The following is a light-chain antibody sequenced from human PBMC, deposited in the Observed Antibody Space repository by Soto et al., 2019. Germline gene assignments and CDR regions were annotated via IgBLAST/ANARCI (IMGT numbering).Light chain of an antibody. CDR3: QSYDSSLV. J-gene: IGLJ2*01. CDR1: TSNIGAGYD. V-gene: IGLV1-40*01. CDR2: GNS. Sequence: QLVLTQPPSVSGAPGQRVTISCTGNTSNIGAGYDVHWYQQLPGTAPKLLIYGNSNRPSGVPDRFSGSKSGTSASLAITGLQPEDEADYYCQSYDSSLVFGGGTKLTVL.